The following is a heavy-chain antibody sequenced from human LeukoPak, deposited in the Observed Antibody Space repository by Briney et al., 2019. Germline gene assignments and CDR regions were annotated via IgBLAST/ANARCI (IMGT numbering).Heavy chain of an antibody. D-gene: IGHD6-19*01. V-gene: IGHV4-34*01. CDR3: ARAGYSSGWVYFDY. CDR2: INHSGST. J-gene: IGHJ4*02. CDR1: GGSFSGYY. Sequence: PSETLSLTCAVYGGSFSGYYWSWIRQPPGKGLEWIGEINHSGSTNYNPSLKSRVTISVDTSKNQFSLKLSSVTAADTAVYYCARAGYSSGWVYFDYWGQGTLVTVSS.